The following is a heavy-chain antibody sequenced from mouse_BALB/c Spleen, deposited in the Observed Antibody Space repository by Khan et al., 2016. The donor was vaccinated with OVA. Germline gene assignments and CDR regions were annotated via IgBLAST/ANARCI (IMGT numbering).Heavy chain of an antibody. V-gene: IGHV3-2*02. J-gene: IGHJ4*01. Sequence: VQLQQSGPGLVKPSQSLSLTCTVTGYSITTNYAWDWIRQFPGNKLEWMSYISYSGSISYNPSLKSRISITRDTSKNQFFLQLNSVTTEDTATYYCARKNYYGYAVDYWGQGTSVTVSS. CDR3: ARKNYYGYAVDY. CDR1: GYSITTNYA. D-gene: IGHD1-1*01. CDR2: ISYSGSI.